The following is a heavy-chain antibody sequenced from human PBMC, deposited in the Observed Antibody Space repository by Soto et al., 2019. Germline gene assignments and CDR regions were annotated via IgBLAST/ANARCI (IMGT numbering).Heavy chain of an antibody. CDR3: ARDSGGYYYMDV. CDR1: GGSISSYY. CDR2: IYYSGST. D-gene: IGHD3-10*01. Sequence: SETLSLTCTVSGGSISSYYWSWIRQPPGKGLKWIGYIYYSGSTNYNPSLKSRVTISVDTSKNQFSLKLSSVTAADTAVYYCARDSGGYYYMDVWGKGTTVTVSS. J-gene: IGHJ6*03. V-gene: IGHV4-59*01.